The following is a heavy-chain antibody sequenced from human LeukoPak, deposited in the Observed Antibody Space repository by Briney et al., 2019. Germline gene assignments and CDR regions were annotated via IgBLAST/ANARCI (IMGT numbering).Heavy chain of an antibody. CDR2: IKQDGGEK. CDR1: GITFSRYW. Sequence: PGGSLRLSCADSGITFSRYWMSWVRQAPGKGLEWVANIKQDGGEKYYVDSVRGRFTISRDNAKNSLYLQMNSLRVEDTAVYYCARGGRPDYWGQGTLVTVSS. CDR3: ARGGRPDY. J-gene: IGHJ4*02. V-gene: IGHV3-7*03. D-gene: IGHD3-10*01.